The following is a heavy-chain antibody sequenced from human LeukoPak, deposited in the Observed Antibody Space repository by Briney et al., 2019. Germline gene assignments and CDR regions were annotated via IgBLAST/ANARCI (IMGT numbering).Heavy chain of an antibody. CDR2: IYYSGST. D-gene: IGHD3-10*01. V-gene: IGHV4-59*01. CDR1: GGSISSYY. Sequence: SETLYLTCTVSGGSISSYYWSWIRQPPGKGLEWIGYIYYSGSTNYNPSLKSRVTISVDTSKNQFSLKLSSVTAADTAVYHCAREGAMVRGVMGFDPWGQGTLVTVSS. J-gene: IGHJ5*02. CDR3: AREGAMVRGVMGFDP.